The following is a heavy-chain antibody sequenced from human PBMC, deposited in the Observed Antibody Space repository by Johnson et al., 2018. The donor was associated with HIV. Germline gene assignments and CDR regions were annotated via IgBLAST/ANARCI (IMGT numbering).Heavy chain of an antibody. J-gene: IGHJ3*02. CDR1: GFTFNEYG. D-gene: IGHD3-22*01. V-gene: IGHV3-20*04. CDR3: ARAMYDFDTSGYLIRPRAFDI. CDR2: INWNGDST. Sequence: MQLVESGGGVVRPGGSPRLSCAASGFTFNEYGMSWVRQVSGKGLEWVSAINWNGDSTSYADSVKGRFTISRDNAKNSLYLQMNSLRAEDTALYYCARAMYDFDTSGYLIRPRAFDIWGQGTVVTVSS.